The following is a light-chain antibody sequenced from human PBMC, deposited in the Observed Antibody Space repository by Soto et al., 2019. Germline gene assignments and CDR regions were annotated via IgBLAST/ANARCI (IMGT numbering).Light chain of an antibody. Sequence: QSAVTQPASVSGSPGQSITISCTGTSSDVGGYDYVSWYQHHPGKAPKLIIFDVNKRPSGVPDRFSGSKSGNTASLTISGLQPEDEADYYCCSYAGSSLVFGGGTKLTVL. CDR3: CSYAGSSLV. CDR2: DVN. J-gene: IGLJ2*01. CDR1: SSDVGGYDY. V-gene: IGLV2-11*01.